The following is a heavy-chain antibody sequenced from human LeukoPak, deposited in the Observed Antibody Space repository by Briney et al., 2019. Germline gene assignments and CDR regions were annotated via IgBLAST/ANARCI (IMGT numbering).Heavy chain of an antibody. J-gene: IGHJ6*03. CDR1: GGSIGSHY. CDR2: VYDIGTT. V-gene: IGHV4-59*11. Sequence: PSETLSLTCTVSGGSIGSHYWTWIRQTPGKGLEWIGYVYDIGTTNYNPSLKSRVTISVDTSKNQFSLKLSSVTAADTAVYYCARVPGPPSYYYYYMDVWGKGTTVTISS. CDR3: ARVPGPPSYYYYYMDV.